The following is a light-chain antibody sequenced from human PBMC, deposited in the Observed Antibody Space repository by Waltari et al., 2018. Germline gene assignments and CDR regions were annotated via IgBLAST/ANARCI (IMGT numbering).Light chain of an antibody. J-gene: IGKJ2*01. Sequence: DIQLTQSPSSLAPSVGDRVTLTCRASQDIGGYLNWYQQQPGKAPKLLIYKTSILNTGVPSRFSGGSSRIDYTLTITNLQPEDIGTYYCQYFDNLPIFTFGPGTKVEIK. CDR2: KTS. V-gene: IGKV1-33*01. CDR3: QYFDNLPIFT. CDR1: QDIGGY.